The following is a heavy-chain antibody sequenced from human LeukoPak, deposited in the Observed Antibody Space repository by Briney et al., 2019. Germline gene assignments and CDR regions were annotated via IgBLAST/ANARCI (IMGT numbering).Heavy chain of an antibody. CDR3: ARGPPPKYYDILTGYQTDY. V-gene: IGHV3-21*01. CDR2: ISSSSSYI. J-gene: IGHJ4*02. D-gene: IGHD3-9*01. Sequence: PGGSLRLSCAASGFTFSSYSMNWVRQAPGKGLEWVSSISSSSSYIYYADSVKGRFTISRDNAKNSLYLQMNSLRAEDTAVYYCARGPPPKYYDILTGYQTDYWGQGTLVTVSS. CDR1: GFTFSSYS.